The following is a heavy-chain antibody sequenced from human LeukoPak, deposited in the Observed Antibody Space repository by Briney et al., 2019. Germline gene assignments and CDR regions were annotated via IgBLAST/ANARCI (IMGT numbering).Heavy chain of an antibody. Sequence: PGESLKISCQGSGYSFTSYWIGWVRQLPGKGLEWMGIIYPGDSDTRYSPSFQGQVTISADKSISTAYLQWSSLKASDTAMYSWARDYGDLEGWFDPLGQGTLVTVSS. CDR2: IYPGDSDT. J-gene: IGHJ5*02. CDR3: ARDYGDLEGWFDP. D-gene: IGHD4-17*01. CDR1: GYSFTSYW. V-gene: IGHV5-51*01.